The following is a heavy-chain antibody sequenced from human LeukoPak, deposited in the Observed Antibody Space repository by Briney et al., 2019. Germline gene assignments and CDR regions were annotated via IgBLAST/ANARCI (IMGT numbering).Heavy chain of an antibody. CDR1: GYTFTGYY. CDR3: ARGGVGAYTPFDY. J-gene: IGHJ4*02. V-gene: IGHV1-2*02. Sequence: ASVKVSCKASGYTFTGYYMHWVRQAPGQGLEWMGWINPNSGGTNYAQKFQGRVTMTRDTSISTAYMELSRLRSDDTAVYYCARGGVGAYTPFDYWDQGTLVTVSS. CDR2: INPNSGGT. D-gene: IGHD1-26*01.